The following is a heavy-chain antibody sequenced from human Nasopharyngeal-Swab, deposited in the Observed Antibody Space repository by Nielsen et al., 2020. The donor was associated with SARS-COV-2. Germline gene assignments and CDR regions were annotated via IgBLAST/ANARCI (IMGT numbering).Heavy chain of an antibody. CDR1: GFTFSSYE. J-gene: IGHJ5*02. Sequence: GESLKISCAASGFTFSSYEMNWVRQAPGKGLEWVSYISRSGSTIYYADSVKCRFTISRDNAKNSLYLQMNSLRAEDTAVYYCARGHGVWFGEPDNWFDPWGQGTLVTVSS. D-gene: IGHD3-10*01. CDR2: ISRSGSTI. V-gene: IGHV3-48*03. CDR3: ARGHGVWFGEPDNWFDP.